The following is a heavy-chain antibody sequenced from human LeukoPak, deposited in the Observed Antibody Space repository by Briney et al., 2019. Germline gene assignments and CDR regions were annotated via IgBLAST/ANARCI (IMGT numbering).Heavy chain of an antibody. J-gene: IGHJ4*02. CDR1: GYTFTGYY. CDR2: INPNSGDT. V-gene: IGHV1-2*02. D-gene: IGHD6-19*01. Sequence: ASVTVSCKASGYTFTGYYMHWVRQAPGQGLEWMGWINPNSGDTNYAQKFQGRVTVTRDTSISTAYMELSRLRSDDTAVYYCARVGSSGWYVHPTLDYWGQGTLLTVSS. CDR3: ARVGSSGWYVHPTLDY.